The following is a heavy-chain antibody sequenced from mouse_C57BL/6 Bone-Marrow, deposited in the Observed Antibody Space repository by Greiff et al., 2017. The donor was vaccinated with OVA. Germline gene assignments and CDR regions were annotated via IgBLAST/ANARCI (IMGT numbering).Heavy chain of an antibody. CDR3: ARSSTVVGYAMDY. Sequence: EVQLQQSGPELVKPGASVKMSCKASGYTFTDYNMHWVKQSHGKSLEWIGYINPNNGGTSYNQKFKGKATLTVTKSSSTAYMELRSLTSEDSAVYYCARSSTVVGYAMDYWGQGTLVTVSS. V-gene: IGHV1-22*01. J-gene: IGHJ4*01. CDR2: INPNNGGT. D-gene: IGHD1-1*01. CDR1: GYTFTDYN.